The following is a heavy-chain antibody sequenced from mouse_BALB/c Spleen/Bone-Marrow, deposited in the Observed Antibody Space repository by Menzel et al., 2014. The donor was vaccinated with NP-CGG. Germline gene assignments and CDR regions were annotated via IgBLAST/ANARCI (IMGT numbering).Heavy chain of an antibody. V-gene: IGHV1S81*02. J-gene: IGHJ1*01. D-gene: IGHD1-1*01. Sequence: QVQLQQPGAEVVKPGASVRLSCKTSGYTFTNYWMHWVKQRPGQGLEWIGDINPSNGRATYSEKFKSKATLTVDTSSSTAYMQLSSLTSEDSAVYYRARYYNYYFDVWGAGTTVTVSS. CDR3: ARYYNYYFDV. CDR1: GYTFTNYW. CDR2: INPSNGRA.